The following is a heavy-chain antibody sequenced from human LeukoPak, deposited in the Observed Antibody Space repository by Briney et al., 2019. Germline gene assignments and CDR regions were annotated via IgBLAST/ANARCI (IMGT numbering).Heavy chain of an antibody. D-gene: IGHD4-17*01. CDR1: GFTLSSYW. V-gene: IGHV3-74*01. J-gene: IGHJ4*02. Sequence: GGSLRLSCAASGFTLSSYWMHWVRQAPGKGLVWVSLINTDGSSTSYADSVKGRFTISRDNSKNTLYLQMSSLRAEDTAVYYCATSTVTTSPPDYWGQGTLVTVSS. CDR2: INTDGSST. CDR3: ATSTVTTSPPDY.